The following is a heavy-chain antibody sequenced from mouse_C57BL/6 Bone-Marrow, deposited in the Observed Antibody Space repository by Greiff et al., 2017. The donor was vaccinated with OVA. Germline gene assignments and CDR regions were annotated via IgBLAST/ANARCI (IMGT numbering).Heavy chain of an antibody. V-gene: IGHV1-54*01. J-gene: IGHJ4*01. CDR2: INPGSGGT. D-gene: IGHD1-1*01. CDR3: AKQILYYGGSYGAMDD. CDR1: GYAFTNYL. Sequence: QVQLQQSGAELVRPGTSVKVSCKASGYAFTNYLIEWVKQRPGQGLEWIGVINPGSGGTNYNEKFKGKATLTADKSSSTAYMQLSSMTCEDSAVYFCAKQILYYGGSYGAMDDWGQGTSVTVSS.